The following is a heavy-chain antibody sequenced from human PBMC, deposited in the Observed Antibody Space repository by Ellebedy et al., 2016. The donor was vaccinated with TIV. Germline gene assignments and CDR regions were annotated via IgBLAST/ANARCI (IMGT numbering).Heavy chain of an antibody. CDR3: ARTMRGNWAYFEY. CDR1: DDSLSNYY. Sequence: SETLSLXCTVSDDSLSNYYWTWIRQPPGKALEWIGHIYYSRTTRYNPSLRGRVTMSVDTSKNQFSLKLTSVSAADTAIYYCARTMRGNWAYFEYWGLGTLVTVSS. J-gene: IGHJ4*02. D-gene: IGHD7-27*01. V-gene: IGHV4-59*01. CDR2: IYYSRTT.